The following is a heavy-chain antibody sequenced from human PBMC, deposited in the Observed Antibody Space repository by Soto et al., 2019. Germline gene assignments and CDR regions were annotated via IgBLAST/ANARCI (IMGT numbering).Heavy chain of an antibody. V-gene: IGHV1-3*04. CDR3: ARGEQLYHYYYGMDV. J-gene: IGHJ6*04. CDR2: INTGNGNT. CDR1: GYSFTTHA. Sequence: ASVKVSCKASGYSFTTHAMIWVRQARGQRPEWMGWINTGNGNTRYSPKFQGRVNITRDTSASTAYMELSSLKSEDTAVYYCARGEQLYHYYYGMDVWGKRATVTVSS.